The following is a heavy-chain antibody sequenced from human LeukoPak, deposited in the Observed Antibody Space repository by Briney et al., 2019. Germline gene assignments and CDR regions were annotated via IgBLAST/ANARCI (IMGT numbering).Heavy chain of an antibody. Sequence: ASVKVSCKASGYTFTSYDINWVRQATGQGLEWMGWMNPNSGNTGYAQKFQGRVTMTRNTSISTAYMEPSSLRSEDTAVYYCARGGLRYCSGGSCHYYFDYWGQGTLVTVSS. J-gene: IGHJ4*02. CDR2: MNPNSGNT. CDR3: ARGGLRYCSGGSCHYYFDY. D-gene: IGHD2-15*01. V-gene: IGHV1-8*01. CDR1: GYTFTSYD.